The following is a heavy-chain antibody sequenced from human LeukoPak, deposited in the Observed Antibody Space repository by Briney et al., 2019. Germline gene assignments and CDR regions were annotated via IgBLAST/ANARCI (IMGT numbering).Heavy chain of an antibody. D-gene: IGHD4-17*01. J-gene: IGHJ3*02. CDR1: GFTFSSYG. Sequence: GGSLRLSCAASGFTFSSYGMHWVRQAPGKGLEWVAVISYDGSNKYYADSVKGRFTISRDTSKNTLYLQMSSLRAEDTAVYYCAKAWRAYGDYHTFDIWGLGTMVTVSS. V-gene: IGHV3-30*18. CDR2: ISYDGSNK. CDR3: AKAWRAYGDYHTFDI.